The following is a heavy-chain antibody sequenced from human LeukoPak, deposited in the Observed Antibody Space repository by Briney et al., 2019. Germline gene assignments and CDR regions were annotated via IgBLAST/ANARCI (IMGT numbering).Heavy chain of an antibody. D-gene: IGHD3/OR15-3a*01. CDR1: GFTFSSYA. CDR2: ISYDGSNK. Sequence: PGRSLRLSCAASGFTFSSYAMHWVRQAPGKGLEWVAVISYDGSNKYYADSVKGRFTISRDNSKNTLYLQMNSLRAEDTAVYYCARTPLGLVTYNWFDPWGQGTLVTVSS. V-gene: IGHV3-30*04. J-gene: IGHJ5*02. CDR3: ARTPLGLVTYNWFDP.